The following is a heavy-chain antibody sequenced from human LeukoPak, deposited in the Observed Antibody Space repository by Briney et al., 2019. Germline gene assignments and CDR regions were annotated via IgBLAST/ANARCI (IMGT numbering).Heavy chain of an antibody. D-gene: IGHD3-3*01. V-gene: IGHV3-48*04. Sequence: GGSLRLSCAASGFTFSSYSMNWVRQAPGKGLEWVSYISSSSSTIYYADSVKGRFTISRDNAKNSLYLQMNSPRAEDTALYYCAKDIRRAVVIIFAGAFDIWGQGTMVTVSS. CDR2: ISSSSSTI. CDR1: GFTFSSYS. J-gene: IGHJ3*02. CDR3: AKDIRRAVVIIFAGAFDI.